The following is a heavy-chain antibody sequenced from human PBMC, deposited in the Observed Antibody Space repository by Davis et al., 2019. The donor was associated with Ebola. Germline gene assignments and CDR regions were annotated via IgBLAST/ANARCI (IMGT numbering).Heavy chain of an antibody. CDR1: GGTFSSYA. CDR3: ARGEYSSGWYTRYWYFDL. CDR2: IIPIFGTA. V-gene: IGHV1-69*06. J-gene: IGHJ2*01. Sequence: SVKVSCKASGGTFSSYAISWVRQAPGQGLEWMGGIIPIFGTANYAQKFQGRVTITADKSTSTAYMELSSLRSEDTAVYYCARGEYSSGWYTRYWYFDLWGRGTLVTVSS. D-gene: IGHD6-19*01.